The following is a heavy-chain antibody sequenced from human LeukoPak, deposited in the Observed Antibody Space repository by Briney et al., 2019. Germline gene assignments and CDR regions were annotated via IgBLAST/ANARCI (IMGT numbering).Heavy chain of an antibody. CDR2: IYYSGTT. Sequence: PSETLSLTCTVSGGSISSYYWSWIRQPPGKGLEWIGYIYYSGTTNYNPSLESRVTVSVDPSKNQFSLKLSSVTAADTAVYFCARSYSSSFPFDYWGQGTLVTGSS. J-gene: IGHJ4*02. CDR1: GGSISSYY. D-gene: IGHD6-13*01. V-gene: IGHV4-59*01. CDR3: ARSYSSSFPFDY.